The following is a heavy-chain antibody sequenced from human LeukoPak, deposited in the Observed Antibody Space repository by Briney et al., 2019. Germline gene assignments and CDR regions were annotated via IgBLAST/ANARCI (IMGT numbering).Heavy chain of an antibody. J-gene: IGHJ6*04. V-gene: IGHV1-46*01. CDR1: GYTFTIYY. Sequence: ASVKVSCKASGYTFTIYYMHWVRQAPGQGLEWMGIINPSGGSTSYAQKFQGRVTMTRDTSTSTVYMELSSLRSEDTAVYYCARAHYASSNIKVPFDVWGKGTTVTVSS. CDR2: INPSGGST. CDR3: ARAHYASSNIKVPFDV. D-gene: IGHD3-22*01.